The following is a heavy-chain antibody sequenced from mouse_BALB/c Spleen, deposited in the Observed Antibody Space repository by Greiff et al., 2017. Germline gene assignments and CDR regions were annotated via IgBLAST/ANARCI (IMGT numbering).Heavy chain of an antibody. CDR2: IWAGGST. CDR1: GFSLTSYG. CDR3: ARDTGNDYDEGWFAY. J-gene: IGHJ3*01. V-gene: IGHV2-9*02. D-gene: IGHD2-4*01. Sequence: VMLVESGPGLVAPSQSLSITCTVSGFSLTSYGVHWVRQPPGKGLEWLGVIWAGGSTNYNSALMSRLSISKDNSKSQVFLKMNSLQTDDTAMYYCARDTGNDYDEGWFAYWGQGTLVTVSA.